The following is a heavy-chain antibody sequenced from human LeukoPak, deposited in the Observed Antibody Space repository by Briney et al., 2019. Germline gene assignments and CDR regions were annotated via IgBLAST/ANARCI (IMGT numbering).Heavy chain of an antibody. Sequence: GGSLRLSCAVSGFTLSSYNINWVRQAPGKGLEWVSSISSSSSYIYYADSVKGRFTISRDNSKNTLYLQMNSLRAEDTAVYYCARGGNSYYYYMDVWGKGTTVTISS. CDR2: ISSSSSYI. J-gene: IGHJ6*03. V-gene: IGHV3-21*04. D-gene: IGHD2-15*01. CDR3: ARGGNSYYYYMDV. CDR1: GFTLSSYN.